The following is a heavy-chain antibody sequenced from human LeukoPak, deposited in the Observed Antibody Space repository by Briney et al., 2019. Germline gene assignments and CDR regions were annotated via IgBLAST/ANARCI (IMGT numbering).Heavy chain of an antibody. D-gene: IGHD4-17*01. CDR3: ARGLGRLRRPGGDY. Sequence: GASVKVSCKASGHTFTSYDINWVRQATGQGLEWMGWMNPNSGNTGYAQKFQGRVTMTRNTSISTAYMELSSLRSEDTAVYYCARGLGRLRRPGGDYWGQGTLVTVSS. CDR1: GHTFTSYD. J-gene: IGHJ4*02. CDR2: MNPNSGNT. V-gene: IGHV1-8*01.